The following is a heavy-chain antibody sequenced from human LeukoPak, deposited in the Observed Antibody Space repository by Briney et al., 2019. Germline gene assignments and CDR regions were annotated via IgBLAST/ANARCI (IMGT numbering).Heavy chain of an antibody. J-gene: IGHJ3*02. V-gene: IGHV1-2*02. CDR1: GYTFTGYY. Sequence: GASVKVSCKASGYTFTGYYMHWVRQAPGQGLEWMGWINPNSGGTNYAQKFQGRVTMTRDTSISTAYMELSRLRSDDTAVYYCARQFDFWSPWDGGYAFDIWGQGTMVTVSS. D-gene: IGHD3-3*01. CDR3: ARQFDFWSPWDGGYAFDI. CDR2: INPNSGGT.